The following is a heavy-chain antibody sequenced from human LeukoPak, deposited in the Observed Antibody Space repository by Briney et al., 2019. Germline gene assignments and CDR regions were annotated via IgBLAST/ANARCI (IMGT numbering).Heavy chain of an antibody. Sequence: GGSLRLSCAASGFTFSSYAMHWVRQAPGKGLEWVAVISYDGSNKYYADSVKGRFTISRDNSKNTLYLQMNSLRAEYTAVYYCARVGQRRLQTAPDYWGQGTLVTVSS. J-gene: IGHJ4*02. D-gene: IGHD5-24*01. CDR3: ARVGQRRLQTAPDY. V-gene: IGHV3-30*04. CDR2: ISYDGSNK. CDR1: GFTFSSYA.